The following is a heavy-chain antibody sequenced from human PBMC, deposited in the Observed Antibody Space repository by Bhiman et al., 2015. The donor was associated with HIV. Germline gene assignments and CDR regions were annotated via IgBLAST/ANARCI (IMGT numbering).Heavy chain of an antibody. CDR3: TTSPAILYYFDY. D-gene: IGHD2-2*01. J-gene: IGHJ4*02. CDR2: ISGSGGST. V-gene: IGHV3-23*01. Sequence: EVQLLESGGGLVQPGGSLRLSCSASGFTFSSYSMNWVRQAPGKGLEWVSTISGSGGSTYYADSVKGRFTVSRDNSKNTLFLQMNSLRAEDTAVYYCTTSPAILYYFDYWGQGTLVTVSS. CDR1: GFTFSSYS.